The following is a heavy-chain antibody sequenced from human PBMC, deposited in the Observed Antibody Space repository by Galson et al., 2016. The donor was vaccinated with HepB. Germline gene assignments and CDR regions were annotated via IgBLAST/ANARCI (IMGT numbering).Heavy chain of an antibody. V-gene: IGHV3-30*18. CDR2: ISYDGSNK. CDR3: AKDSRYGTTGGYYYGMDV. D-gene: IGHD1-7*01. Sequence: SLRLSCAASGFTFSSYGMHWVRQAPGKGLEWVAVISYDGSNKYYADSVKGRFTISRDNSKNTLYVQMNSLRAEDTAVYYCAKDSRYGTTGGYYYGMDVWGKGTTVTVSS. CDR1: GFTFSSYG. J-gene: IGHJ6*04.